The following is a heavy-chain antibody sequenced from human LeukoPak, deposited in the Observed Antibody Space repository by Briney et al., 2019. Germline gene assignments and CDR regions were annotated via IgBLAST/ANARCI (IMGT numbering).Heavy chain of an antibody. V-gene: IGHV3-30*18. J-gene: IGHJ4*02. CDR1: GFTFNSYG. CDR2: ISYDGSNK. Sequence: GGSLRLSCAASGFTFNSYGMLWVRQAPGKGLEGVAVISYDGSNKYYADSVKGRFTISRDNSKNTLYLQMNSLRAEDTAVYYCAKDARKYQLRTPFDYWGQGTLVTVSS. CDR3: AKDARKYQLRTPFDY. D-gene: IGHD2-2*01.